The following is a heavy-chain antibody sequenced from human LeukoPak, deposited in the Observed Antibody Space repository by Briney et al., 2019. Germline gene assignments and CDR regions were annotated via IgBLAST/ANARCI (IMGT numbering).Heavy chain of an antibody. D-gene: IGHD3-22*01. CDR1: VFTFSSNY. Sequence: GGSLTLSCAASVFTFSSNYMSWVRQAPGKGLEWVSVIYSGGSTYYADSVKGPLTISRDNSKNTLYLQMNSLRAEDTAVYYSARAVYYYDSSGQYEGVFDYWGQGTLVTVSS. CDR2: IYSGGST. J-gene: IGHJ4*02. V-gene: IGHV3-53*01. CDR3: ARAVYYYDSSGQYEGVFDY.